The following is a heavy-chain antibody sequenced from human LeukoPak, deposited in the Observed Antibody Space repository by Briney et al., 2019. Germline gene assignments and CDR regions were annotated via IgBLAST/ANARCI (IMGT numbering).Heavy chain of an antibody. D-gene: IGHD3-22*01. J-gene: IGHJ4*02. CDR3: ARLRALSYYDSSGDLYYFEY. V-gene: IGHV4-59*01. CDR2: IYYSGIT. CDR1: GGSISSYY. Sequence: SETLSLTCTVSGGSISSYYWGWLRQPPGKGLEWIGFIYYSGITDYNPSLKSRVNISIDTSKNQFSLKLTSVTAADTAVYYCARLRALSYYDSSGDLYYFEYWGQGTLVTVSS.